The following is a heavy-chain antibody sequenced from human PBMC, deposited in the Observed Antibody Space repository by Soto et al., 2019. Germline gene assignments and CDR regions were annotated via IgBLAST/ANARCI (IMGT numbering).Heavy chain of an antibody. CDR1: GFTFSSYA. CDR3: ARDLGSSGPPLWYFDY. Sequence: QVQLVESGGGVVQPGRSLRLSCAASGFTFSSYAMHWVRQAPGKGLEWVAVISYDGSNKYYADSVKGRFTISRDNSKNTLYLQMNSLRAEDTAVYYCARDLGSSGPPLWYFDYWGQGTLVTVSS. V-gene: IGHV3-30-3*01. D-gene: IGHD6-19*01. CDR2: ISYDGSNK. J-gene: IGHJ4*02.